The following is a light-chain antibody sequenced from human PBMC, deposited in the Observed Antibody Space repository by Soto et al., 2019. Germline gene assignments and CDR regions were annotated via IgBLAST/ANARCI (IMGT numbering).Light chain of an antibody. CDR3: CSYASSGTLV. CDR2: EAS. Sequence: QSALTQPASVSGSPGQSITISCTGSNSDVGSYNLVSWYHHHPGKAPKLIIYEASERPSGVSNRFSGSKSGNTASLTISGLQAEDEADYYCCSYASSGTLVFGGGTKLTVL. CDR1: NSDVGSYNL. V-gene: IGLV2-23*01. J-gene: IGLJ2*01.